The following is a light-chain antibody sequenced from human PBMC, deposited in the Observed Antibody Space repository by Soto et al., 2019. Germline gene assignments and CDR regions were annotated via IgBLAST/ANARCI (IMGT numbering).Light chain of an antibody. V-gene: IGLV4-69*01. CDR2: LNSDGSH. CDR3: QTWGSGVAV. Sequence: QPVLTQSPSASASLGASVKLTCTLSSGHSSYAIAWHQQQPEKGPRYLMKLNSDGSHNKGDGIPDRFSGSSSGAERYLTISSLQSEDEGDYYCQTWGSGVAVFGGGTQLTVL. CDR1: SGHSSYA. J-gene: IGLJ7*01.